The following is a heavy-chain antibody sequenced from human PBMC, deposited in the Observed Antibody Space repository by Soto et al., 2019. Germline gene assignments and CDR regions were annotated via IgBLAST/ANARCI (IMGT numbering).Heavy chain of an antibody. J-gene: IGHJ6*02. CDR3: AHRSVHYGMDV. CDR1: GFSLSTGGVG. Sequence: QITLKESGPTLVKPTQTLALTCTFSGFSLSTGGVGVGWFRQPPGKALEWLADVYWNTEKNYSPSLPGRLTLTRDASKNPVVLTMTDMDPVDTATYYCAHRSVHYGMDVWGQGTTVTVSS. V-gene: IGHV2-5*01. D-gene: IGHD2-2*01. CDR2: VYWNTEK.